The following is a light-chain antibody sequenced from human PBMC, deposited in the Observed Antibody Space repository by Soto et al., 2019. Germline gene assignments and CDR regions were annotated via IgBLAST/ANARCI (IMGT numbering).Light chain of an antibody. V-gene: IGKV3-20*01. CDR3: QHYSSAPPNT. J-gene: IGKJ2*01. CDR1: QSVSSSH. Sequence: IVLMQSPGTLSLSPGDRATLSCRASQSVSSSHLAWYQQKPGQSPRLLIYDASSRATGIPDRFSGSGSGTDFTLTISRLEPEDFAVYYCQHYSSAPPNTFGQGTKLEIK. CDR2: DAS.